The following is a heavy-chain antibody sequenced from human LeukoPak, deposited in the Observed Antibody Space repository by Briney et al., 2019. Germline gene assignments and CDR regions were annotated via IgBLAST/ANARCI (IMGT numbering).Heavy chain of an antibody. D-gene: IGHD3-9*01. J-gene: IGHJ3*02. CDR2: INSDGSST. CDR3: ARGSYYDILTGYSDDAFDI. V-gene: IGHV3-74*01. Sequence: GGSLRLSCAASGFTFSSYWMHWVRQAPGKGLVWVSRINSDGSSTSYADSVKGRFTISRDNAKNTLYLQMNSLRAEDTAVYYCARGSYYDILTGYSDDAFDIWGQGTMVTVSS. CDR1: GFTFSSYW.